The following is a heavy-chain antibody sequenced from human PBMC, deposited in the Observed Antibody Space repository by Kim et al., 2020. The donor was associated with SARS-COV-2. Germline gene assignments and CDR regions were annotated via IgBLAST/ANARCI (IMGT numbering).Heavy chain of an antibody. D-gene: IGHD3-9*01. Sequence: ASVKVSCKASGYTFSNYYMQWVRQAPGQGLEWMGIINPSGGSTSYAQKFQGRVTMTRDTSTSTVYMELSSLRSEDTAVYYCARVRRLDYDILTGFTKGGDYYYGMDVWGQGTTVTVSS. CDR3: ARVRRLDYDILTGFTKGGDYYYGMDV. J-gene: IGHJ6*02. CDR1: GYTFSNYY. V-gene: IGHV1-46*01. CDR2: INPSGGST.